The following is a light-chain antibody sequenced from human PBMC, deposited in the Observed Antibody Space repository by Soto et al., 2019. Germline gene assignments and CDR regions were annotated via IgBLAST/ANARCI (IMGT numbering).Light chain of an antibody. Sequence: EIVFTQSPATLSSFPGDRVTLACRASQYINTRLAWYQHRPGQAPRLLIYQTSIRAAGIPARFRASGTGTDFTLTIRDVQPEDFAVYYCHQRQSWPRTFGQGTKVDI. V-gene: IGKV3-11*01. CDR3: HQRQSWPRT. J-gene: IGKJ1*01. CDR1: QYINTR. CDR2: QTS.